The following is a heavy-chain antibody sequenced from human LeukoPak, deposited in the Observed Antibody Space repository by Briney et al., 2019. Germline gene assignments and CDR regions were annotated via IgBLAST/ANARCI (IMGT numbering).Heavy chain of an antibody. J-gene: IGHJ4*02. Sequence: GGSLRLSCAASGFTFSSYWMHWVRHAPGKGLVWVSRINSDGSSTSYADSVKGRFTISRDNAKNTLYLQMNSLRAEDTAVYYCARDPGPLTYYYDSSGPHDYWGQGTLVTVSS. V-gene: IGHV3-74*01. CDR2: INSDGSST. D-gene: IGHD3-22*01. CDR1: GFTFSSYW. CDR3: ARDPGPLTYYYDSSGPHDY.